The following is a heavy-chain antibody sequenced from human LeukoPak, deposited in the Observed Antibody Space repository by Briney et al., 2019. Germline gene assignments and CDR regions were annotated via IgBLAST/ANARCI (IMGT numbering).Heavy chain of an antibody. CDR2: IYPGDSDT. CDR1: GYSFTTYW. J-gene: IGHJ5*02. D-gene: IGHD3-3*02. V-gene: IGHV5-51*01. CDR3: ARGAISYQYNWSDP. Sequence: GESLKISFKGSGYSFTTYWIGWVRPMPGKGVEGMGIIYPGDSDTRYSPSFQGQVTISADKSIRTAYLQWNSLKASDTAMYYCARGAISYQYNWSDPWGQGTLVTVSS.